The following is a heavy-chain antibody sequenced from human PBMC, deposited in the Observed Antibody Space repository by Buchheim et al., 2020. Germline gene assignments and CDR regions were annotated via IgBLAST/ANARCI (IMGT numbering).Heavy chain of an antibody. CDR3: ARDQFFGVVILDY. CDR2: ISYDVRNK. V-gene: IGHV3-30-3*01. J-gene: IGHJ4*02. CDR1: GFTFSSYA. Sequence: QVQLVESGGGVVQPGRSLRLSCAASGFTFSSYAMHWVRQAPGKGLGWVAVISYDVRNKYYAESVKGRFTISSDNSKNTLYLQMNSLRAEDTAVYYCARDQFFGVVILDYWGQGTL. D-gene: IGHD3-3*01.